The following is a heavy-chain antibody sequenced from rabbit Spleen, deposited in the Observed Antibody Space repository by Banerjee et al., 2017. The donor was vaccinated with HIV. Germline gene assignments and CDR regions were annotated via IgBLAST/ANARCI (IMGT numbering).Heavy chain of an antibody. CDR3: ARMGAVTSGYRIFNL. V-gene: IGHV1S40*01. CDR1: GFDFSTNYW. Sequence: QSLEESGGDLVKPGASLTLTCTASGFDFSTNYWICWVRQAPGKGPEWIACIYTGSSGSTYYASWAKGRFTISKTSSTTVTLQITSLTAADTATYFCARMGAVTSGYRIFNLWGPGTLVTVS. D-gene: IGHD1-1*01. CDR2: IYTGSSGST. J-gene: IGHJ4*01.